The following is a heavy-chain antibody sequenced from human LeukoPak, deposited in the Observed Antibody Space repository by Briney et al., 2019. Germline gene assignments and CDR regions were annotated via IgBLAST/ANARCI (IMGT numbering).Heavy chain of an antibody. CDR3: ASPRGYRSYDLKRPFDY. V-gene: IGHV3-23*01. CDR1: GFTFDDYT. CDR2: ISGSGGST. D-gene: IGHD5-12*01. J-gene: IGHJ4*02. Sequence: GGSLRLSCAASGFTFDDYTMHWVRQAPGKGLEWVSGISGSGGSTYYADSVKGRFTISSDNSKNTLYLQMNSLSAEDTAVYYFASPRGYRSYDLKRPFDYWGQGTLVTVSS.